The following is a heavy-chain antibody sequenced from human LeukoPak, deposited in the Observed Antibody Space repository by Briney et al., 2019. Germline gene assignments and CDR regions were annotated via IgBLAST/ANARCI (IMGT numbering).Heavy chain of an antibody. Sequence: SETLSLTCAVSGGSISSGGYSWSWIRQPPGKGLEWIGYIYHSGSTYYNPSLKSRVTISVDRSKNQFSLKLSSVTAADTAVYYCAREYYDILTGYAYFDYWGQGTLVTVSS. CDR3: AREYYDILTGYAYFDY. CDR2: IYHSGST. V-gene: IGHV4-30-2*01. D-gene: IGHD3-9*01. CDR1: GGSISSGGYS. J-gene: IGHJ4*02.